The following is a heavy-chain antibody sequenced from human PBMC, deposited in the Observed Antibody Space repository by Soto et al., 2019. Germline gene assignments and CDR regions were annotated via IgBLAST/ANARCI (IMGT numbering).Heavy chain of an antibody. CDR2: INPNSGDT. V-gene: IGHV1-2*02. Sequence: QVQLVQSGAEVKKPGASVKVSCKTSGYTFTGYYIHWIRQAPGQGLEWMGWINPNSGDTNYSQDFQGRVTMTSDTSFTTAYVELTRLRSDDTAVYYCASRVQWLENFDYWGQGTLVTVSS. CDR3: ASRVQWLENFDY. J-gene: IGHJ4*02. D-gene: IGHD6-19*01. CDR1: GYTFTGYY.